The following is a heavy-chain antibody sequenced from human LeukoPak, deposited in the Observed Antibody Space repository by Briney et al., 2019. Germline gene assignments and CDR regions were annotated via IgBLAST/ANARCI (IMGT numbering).Heavy chain of an antibody. CDR3: AKGTTVARYYAMDV. D-gene: IGHD3-16*02. CDR2: TNGNGAST. CDR1: GFTLSSKA. J-gene: IGHJ6*02. V-gene: IGHV3-23*01. Sequence: GESLRLSCAASGFTLSSKAMSWVRQAPGKGLEWDSGTNGNGASTYYADSVEGRFTISRDNSKNTLFLEMNSLRADDTAVYYCAKGTTVARYYAMDVWGQGTTVTVSS.